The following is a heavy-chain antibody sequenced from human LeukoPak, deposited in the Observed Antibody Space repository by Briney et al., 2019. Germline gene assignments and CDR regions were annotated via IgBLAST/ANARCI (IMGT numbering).Heavy chain of an antibody. CDR2: IDWDDDK. D-gene: IGHD1-26*01. CDR1: GFSIRTGGMR. J-gene: IGHJ4*02. CDR3: ARGGGATAVDY. V-gene: IGHV2-70*04. Sequence: SGPALVKPTQTLTLTCTFTGFSIRTGGMRVSWIRQPPGKALEWLARIDWDDDKFYSKSLKPRLAISKDTSKNQVVLTMTNMDPVDTATYYCARGGGATAVDYWGQGTLVTVSS.